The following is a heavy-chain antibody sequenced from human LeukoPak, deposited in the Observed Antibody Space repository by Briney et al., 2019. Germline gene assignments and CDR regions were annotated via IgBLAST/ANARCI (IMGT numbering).Heavy chain of an antibody. Sequence: GASLRLSCAAPGITFSSYSMNWVRQAPGKGLEWVSSISSSSSYIYYADSVKGRFTISRDNAKNSLYLQMNSLTAEDTAVYYCARSLGVVIIKGPASDYCGQGTLVTVSS. V-gene: IGHV3-21*01. D-gene: IGHD3-3*01. CDR1: GITFSSYS. J-gene: IGHJ4*02. CDR3: ARSLGVVIIKGPASDY. CDR2: ISSSSSYI.